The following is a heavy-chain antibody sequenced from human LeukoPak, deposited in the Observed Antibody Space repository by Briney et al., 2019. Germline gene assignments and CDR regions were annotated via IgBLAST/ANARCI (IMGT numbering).Heavy chain of an antibody. CDR2: IYSGGST. V-gene: IGHV3-53*01. CDR3: ARDGSGSYRSY. CDR1: GFTVSSNY. D-gene: IGHD1-26*01. Sequence: GGSLRLSCAASGFTVSSNYMSWVRQAPGKGLEWVSVIYSGGSTYYADSVKGGFTISRDNSKNTLYLQMNSLRAEDTAVYYCARDGSGSYRSYWGQGTLVTVSS. J-gene: IGHJ4*02.